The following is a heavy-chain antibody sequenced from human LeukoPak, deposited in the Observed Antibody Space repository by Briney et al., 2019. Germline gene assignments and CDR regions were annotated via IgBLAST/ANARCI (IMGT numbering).Heavy chain of an antibody. J-gene: IGHJ6*02. CDR1: GYTFTSYA. V-gene: IGHV1-3*01. CDR3: AAWSPNRKVVPAAYYYYGMDV. D-gene: IGHD2-2*01. CDR2: INAGNGNT. Sequence: GASVKVSCKASGYTFTSYAMHWVRQAPGQRLEWMGWINAGNGNTKYSQKFQERVTITRDMSTSTAYMELSSLRSEDTAVYYCAAWSPNRKVVPAAYYYYGMDVWGQGTTVTVSS.